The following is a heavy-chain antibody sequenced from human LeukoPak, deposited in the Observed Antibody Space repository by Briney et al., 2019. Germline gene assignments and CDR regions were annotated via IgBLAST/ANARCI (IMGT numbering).Heavy chain of an antibody. D-gene: IGHD6-25*01. CDR2: IIPIFGTA. V-gene: IGHV1-69*13. CDR3: ARDRGGPANYFDY. Sequence: SVKVSCKASGYTFTGYYMHWVRQAPGQGLEWMGGIIPIFGTANYAQKFQGRVTITADESTSTAYMELSSLRSEDTAVYYCARDRGGPANYFDYWGQGTLVTVSS. J-gene: IGHJ4*02. CDR1: GYTFTGYY.